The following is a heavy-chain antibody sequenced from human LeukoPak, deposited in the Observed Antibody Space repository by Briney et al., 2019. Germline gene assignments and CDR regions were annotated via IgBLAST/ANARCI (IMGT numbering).Heavy chain of an antibody. CDR1: GGPIRGVYYY. J-gene: IGHJ4*02. D-gene: IGHD6-19*01. V-gene: IGHV4-30-4*01. CDR2: IYYSGST. Sequence: PSETLSLPGTVSGGPIRGVYYYWGWIRQPPGKGLERMGYIYYSGSTYYNPSLKSRVTISVDTSKNQFSLKLSSVTAADTAVYYCARETYSSGWSELDYWGQGTLVTVSS. CDR3: ARETYSSGWSELDY.